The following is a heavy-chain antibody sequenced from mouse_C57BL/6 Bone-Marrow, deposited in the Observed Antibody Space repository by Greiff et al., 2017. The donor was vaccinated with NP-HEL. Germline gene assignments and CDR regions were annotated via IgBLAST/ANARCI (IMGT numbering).Heavy chain of an antibody. CDR1: GYTFTEYT. J-gene: IGHJ1*03. CDR2: FYPGSGSI. V-gene: IGHV1-62-2*01. Sequence: QVQLQQSGAELVKPGASVKLSCKASGYTFTEYTIHWVKQRSGQGLEWIGWFYPGSGSIKYNEKFTGKATLTAATSSSPVYMELSRLTSEDSAVFFCARHEDDYYGSSADWYVDGWGTGTTGTVSA. D-gene: IGHD1-1*01. CDR3: ARHEDDYYGSSADWYVDG.